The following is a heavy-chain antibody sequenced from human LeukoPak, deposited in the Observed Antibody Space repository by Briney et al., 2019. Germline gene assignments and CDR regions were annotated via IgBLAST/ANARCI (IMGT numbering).Heavy chain of an antibody. CDR2: IYYSGST. Sequence: PSETLSLTCTVSGGSISSYYWSWIRQPPGKGLEWIGYIYYSGSTNYNPSLKSRVTISVDTSKNQFSLKLSSVTAADTAVYYCARQVLVQLIDYWGQGTLVTVSS. J-gene: IGHJ4*02. D-gene: IGHD5-24*01. CDR3: ARQVLVQLIDY. V-gene: IGHV4-59*08. CDR1: GGSISSYY.